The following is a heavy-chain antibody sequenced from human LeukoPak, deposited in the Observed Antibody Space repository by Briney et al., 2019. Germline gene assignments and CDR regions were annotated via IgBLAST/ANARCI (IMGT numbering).Heavy chain of an antibody. J-gene: IGHJ4*02. Sequence: PSETLSLTCTVSGGTVSGYYWSWVRQPPGKGLEWIGYIYNIGTTLYSPSLKSRVTMSEDMSDNQISLKLSSVTAADTAVYCWARHVVVPVFRRGFDFWGRGTLVTVSS. V-gene: IGHV4-59*08. CDR1: GGTVSGYY. CDR2: IYNIGTT. CDR3: ARHVVVPVFRRGFDF. D-gene: IGHD3-16*01.